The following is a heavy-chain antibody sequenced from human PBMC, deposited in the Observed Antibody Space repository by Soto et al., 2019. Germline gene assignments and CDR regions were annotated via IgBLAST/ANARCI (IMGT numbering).Heavy chain of an antibody. D-gene: IGHD6-13*01. CDR2: INPSGGST. CDR3: ARVRYSSLSYFDY. J-gene: IGHJ4*02. Sequence: SLNGSCKTSGYSFTRDYRHCRILNPGQGLEWMGIINPSGGSTSYAQKFQGRVTMTRDTSTSTVYMELSSLRSEDTAVYYCARVRYSSLSYFDYWGQGTLVTVSS. V-gene: IGHV1-46*03. CDR1: GYSFTRDY.